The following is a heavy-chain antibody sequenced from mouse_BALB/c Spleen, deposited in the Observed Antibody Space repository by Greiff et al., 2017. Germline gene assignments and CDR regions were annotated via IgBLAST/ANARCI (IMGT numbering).Heavy chain of an antibody. CDR1: GFNIKDTY. D-gene: IGHD2-14*01. Sequence: DVQLQESGAELVKPGASVKLSCTASGFNIKDTYMHWVKQRPEQGLEWIGRIDPANGNTKYDPKFQGKATITADTSSNTAYLQLSSLTSEDTAVYYCARGVPFDYWGQGTTLTVSS. V-gene: IGHV14-3*02. J-gene: IGHJ2*01. CDR2: IDPANGNT. CDR3: ARGVPFDY.